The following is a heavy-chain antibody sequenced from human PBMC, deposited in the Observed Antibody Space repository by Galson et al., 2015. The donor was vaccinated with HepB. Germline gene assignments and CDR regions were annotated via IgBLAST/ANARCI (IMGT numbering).Heavy chain of an antibody. D-gene: IGHD1-1*01. J-gene: IGHJ4*02. CDR1: GDSISTYY. Sequence: SETLSLTCTVSGDSISTYYWNWIRQPPGKGLEWVGYIYYTGSTNYNPSFNSRVTISLDTSRNQYSLKLKSVTAADTAVYYCARGRGQLPLQFDYWGQGVLVTVSS. V-gene: IGHV4-59*01. CDR3: ARGRGQLPLQFDY. CDR2: IYYTGST.